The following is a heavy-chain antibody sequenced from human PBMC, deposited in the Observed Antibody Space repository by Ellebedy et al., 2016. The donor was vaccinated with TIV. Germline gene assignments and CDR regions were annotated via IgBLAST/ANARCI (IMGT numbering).Heavy chain of an antibody. CDR1: GFTFKSYD. CDR2: ISSDGGRK. J-gene: IGHJ4*02. V-gene: IGHV3-30*18. CDR3: AKEKRYCSSANCPLGY. D-gene: IGHD2-2*01. Sequence: GESLKISXAASGFTFKSYDMHWVRQVPGKGLEWVAVISSDGGRKHCADSVKGRFTISRDNSKNTLFLQMNSLRPEDAAVFYCAKEKRYCSSANCPLGYWGQGNLVTVSS.